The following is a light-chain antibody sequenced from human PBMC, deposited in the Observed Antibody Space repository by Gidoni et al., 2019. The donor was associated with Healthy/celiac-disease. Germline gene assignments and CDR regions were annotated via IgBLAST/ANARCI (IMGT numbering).Light chain of an antibody. CDR3: QQYYSTPT. CDR1: QSVLYSSNNKNY. J-gene: IGKJ1*01. Sequence: DIVMTQSPDYLAVSLGERATINCKSSQSVLYSSNNKNYLAWYQQKPGQPTKLLIYWSSTRESGVPDRFSGSGSGTDFTLTISSLQAEDVAVYYCQQYYSTPTFGQGTKVEIK. CDR2: WSS. V-gene: IGKV4-1*01.